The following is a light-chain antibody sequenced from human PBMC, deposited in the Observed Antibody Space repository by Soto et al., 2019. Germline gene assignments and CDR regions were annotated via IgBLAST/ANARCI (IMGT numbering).Light chain of an antibody. CDR2: AGI. V-gene: IGLV2-23*01. J-gene: IGLJ3*02. Sequence: QSALTQPASVSGSPGQSITISCTGTSSDVGNYYLVSWFQQNPGKAPKLIIYAGIQRPSGVSNRFSGSKSGNTASLTISGLQAEDEADYYCCSYTSSSTWVFGGGTKLTVL. CDR1: SSDVGNYYL. CDR3: CSYTSSSTWV.